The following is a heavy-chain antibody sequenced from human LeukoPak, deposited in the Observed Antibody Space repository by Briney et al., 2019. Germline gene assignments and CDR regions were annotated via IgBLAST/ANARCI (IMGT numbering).Heavy chain of an antibody. CDR2: INHSGST. Sequence: RAGGSLRLSCAASGFTFSSYAMSWIRQPPGKGLEWIGEINHSGSTSYNPYLKSRVTISVDTSKNQFSLKLNSVTAADTALYYCARQYYGYSGGGLDYWGQGTLVTVSS. CDR3: ARQYYGYSGGGLDY. J-gene: IGHJ4*02. CDR1: GFTFSSYA. D-gene: IGHD3-16*01. V-gene: IGHV4-34*01.